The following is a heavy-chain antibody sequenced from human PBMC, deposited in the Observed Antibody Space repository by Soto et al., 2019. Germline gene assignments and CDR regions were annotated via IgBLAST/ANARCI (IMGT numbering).Heavy chain of an antibody. J-gene: IGHJ4*02. CDR1: GFSFSTYG. CDR2: VSGGSGTT. D-gene: IGHD1-1*01. Sequence: EVQLLESGGGLVPPGGSLRLSCAVSGFSFSTYGVTWVRQAPGKGLEWVSGVSGGSGTTHYADSVKGRFTIPGDTSTNTVYLQMNSLRVEDTAVYYCAKWNGYGDHWGQGTLVTVSS. V-gene: IGHV3-23*01. CDR3: AKWNGYGDH.